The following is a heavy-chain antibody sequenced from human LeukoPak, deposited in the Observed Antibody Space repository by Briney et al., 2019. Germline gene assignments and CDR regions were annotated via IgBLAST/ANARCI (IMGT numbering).Heavy chain of an antibody. CDR1: GFTFDDYA. CDR2: ISWNSGSI. D-gene: IGHD3-10*01. CDR3: AKDMGIRKGENYLDY. J-gene: IGHJ4*02. Sequence: PGGSLRLSCAASGFTFDDYAMHWVRQAPGKGLEWVSGISWNSGSIGYADSVKGRFTISRDNAKNSLYLQMNSLRAEDTALYYCAKDMGIRKGENYLDYWGQGTLVTVSS. V-gene: IGHV3-9*01.